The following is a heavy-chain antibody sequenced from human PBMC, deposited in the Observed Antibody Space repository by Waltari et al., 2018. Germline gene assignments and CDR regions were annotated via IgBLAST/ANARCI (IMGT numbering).Heavy chain of an antibody. J-gene: IGHJ3*01. CDR3: AKFSASMIID. Sequence: QVQLVQSGGGVVQPARSLRLSCAASGFTFSSYGMHWVRRAPGKGLEGVAVIWYDGSNKDYADSVKGRFTISRDNSKNTLYLQMNSLRAEDTAMYYCAKFSASMIIDWGQGTMVTVSS. CDR1: GFTFSSYG. D-gene: IGHD3-22*01. V-gene: IGHV3-30*18. CDR2: IWYDGSNK.